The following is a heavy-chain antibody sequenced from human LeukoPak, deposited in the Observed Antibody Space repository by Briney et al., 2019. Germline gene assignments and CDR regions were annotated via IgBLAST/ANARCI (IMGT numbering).Heavy chain of an antibody. CDR3: ARVSDCSSTSCYPDY. D-gene: IGHD2-2*01. CDR2: IIPILGIA. V-gene: IGHV1-69*04. CDR1: GGTFSSYA. Sequence: VASVKVSCKASGGTFSSYAISWVRQAPRQGLEWMGRIIPILGIANYAQKFQGRVTMTADKSTSTAYMELSSLRSEDTAVYYCARVSDCSSTSCYPDYWGQGTLVTVSS. J-gene: IGHJ4*02.